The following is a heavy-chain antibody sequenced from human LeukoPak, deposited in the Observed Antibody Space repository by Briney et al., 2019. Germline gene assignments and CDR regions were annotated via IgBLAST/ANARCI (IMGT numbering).Heavy chain of an antibody. V-gene: IGHV7-4-1*02. D-gene: IGHD6-19*01. J-gene: IGHJ3*02. CDR2: IDTNTGNP. CDR3: ARDVSSGAFDAFDI. CDR1: GYTFTGYY. Sequence: ASVKVSCKASGYTFTGYYMHWVRQAPGQGLEWMGWIDTNTGNPTYAQGFTGRFVFSLDTSVSTAYLQISSLKAEDTAVYYCARDVSSGAFDAFDIWGQGTMVTVSS.